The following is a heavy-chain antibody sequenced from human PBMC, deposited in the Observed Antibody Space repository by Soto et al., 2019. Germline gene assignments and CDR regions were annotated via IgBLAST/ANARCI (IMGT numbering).Heavy chain of an antibody. CDR2: IYPRDSDT. V-gene: IGHV5-51*01. CDR3: VRHHIVATPRGWFDP. D-gene: IGHD5-12*01. Sequence: GESLKISCKASGYSITSDWIGWVRQMPGKGLEWMGIIYPRDSDTRYSPSFEGQVTISADKTTNTAYLQWSRLKASDTAIYFCVRHHIVATPRGWFDPWGQVTLGTVSS. J-gene: IGHJ5*02. CDR1: GYSITSDW.